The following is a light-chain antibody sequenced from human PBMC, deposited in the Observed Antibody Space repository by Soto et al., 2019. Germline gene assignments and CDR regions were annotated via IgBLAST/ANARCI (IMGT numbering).Light chain of an antibody. CDR1: QDINSY. CDR2: AAT. CDR3: QQLDLYPST. V-gene: IGKV1-9*01. J-gene: IGKJ4*01. Sequence: IQLTQSPSSLSASVGDRVTITCRASQDINSYLAWYQQKPGKAPNLLIYAATSLQSGVPSRFSGSGSVTEFTLTISSLQPEDFATYYCQQLDLYPSTFGGGTKVEI.